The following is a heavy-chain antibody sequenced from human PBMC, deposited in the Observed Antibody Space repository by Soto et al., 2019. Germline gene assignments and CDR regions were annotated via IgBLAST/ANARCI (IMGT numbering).Heavy chain of an antibody. D-gene: IGHD3-10*01. CDR1: GSSISSYY. V-gene: IGHV4-59*01. CDR3: ARGNTYNSGSGTYYFYY. CDR2: IYYNGNT. Sequence: SETLSLTCTVSGSSISSYYWSWIRQPPWKGLEWIGYIYYNGNTNSNPSLKSRVTNSIDTSKNQFSLKLSSVTAADTAVYYCARGNTYNSGSGTYYFYYWGQGALVTVSS. J-gene: IGHJ4*02.